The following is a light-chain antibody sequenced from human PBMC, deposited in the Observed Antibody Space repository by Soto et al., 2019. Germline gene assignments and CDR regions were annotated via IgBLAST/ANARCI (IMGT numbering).Light chain of an antibody. V-gene: IGLV2-14*01. Sequence: QSVLTQPASVSGSPGQSFTISCTGTSXDVGGYNYVSWYQQHPGKAPKLMIYEVSNRPSGVSNRFSGSKSGNTASLTISGLQADDEADYYCSSYTSSFYVFGTGTKLT. J-gene: IGLJ1*01. CDR1: SXDVGGYNY. CDR3: SSYTSSFYV. CDR2: EVS.